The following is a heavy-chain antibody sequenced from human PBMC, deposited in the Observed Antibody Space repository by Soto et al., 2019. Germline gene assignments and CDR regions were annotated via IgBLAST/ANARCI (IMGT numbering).Heavy chain of an antibody. J-gene: IGHJ6*03. D-gene: IGHD3-3*01. V-gene: IGHV4-34*01. CDR1: GGSFSGYY. CDR3: ARTLRFLESVYYYMDV. Sequence: PSETLSLTCAVYGGSFSGYYWSWIRQPPWKGLEWIGEINHSGSTNYNPSLKSRVTISVDTSKNQFSLKLSSVTAADTAVYYCARTLRFLESVYYYMDVWGKGTTVTVSS. CDR2: INHSGST.